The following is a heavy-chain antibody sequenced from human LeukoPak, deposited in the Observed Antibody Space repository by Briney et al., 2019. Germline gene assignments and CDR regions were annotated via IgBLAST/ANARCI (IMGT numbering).Heavy chain of an antibody. D-gene: IGHD3-22*01. V-gene: IGHV3-7*01. CDR1: GFTFSSYS. CDR2: IKQDGSEK. Sequence: GGSLRLSCAASGFTFSSYSMNWVRQAPGKGLEWVANIKQDGSEKYYVDSVKGRFTISRDNAKNSLYLQMNSLRAEDTAVYYCARDNYDSSGYYEESAFDIWGQGTMVTVSS. J-gene: IGHJ3*02. CDR3: ARDNYDSSGYYEESAFDI.